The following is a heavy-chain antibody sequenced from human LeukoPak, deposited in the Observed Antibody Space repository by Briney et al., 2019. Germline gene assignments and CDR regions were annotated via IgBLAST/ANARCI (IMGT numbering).Heavy chain of an antibody. CDR2: ITSTGSTM. Sequence: GGSLRLSCVASGFTFSSYGMSWVRQAPGKGLEWVSYITSTGSTMYYADSVKGRFTISRDNAKYSLYLQMNSLRAEDTAVYYCARDLGDYVGYDASDIWGQGTRVTVYS. V-gene: IGHV3-48*04. CDR3: ARDLGDYVGYDASDI. J-gene: IGHJ3*02. D-gene: IGHD4-17*01. CDR1: GFTFSSYG.